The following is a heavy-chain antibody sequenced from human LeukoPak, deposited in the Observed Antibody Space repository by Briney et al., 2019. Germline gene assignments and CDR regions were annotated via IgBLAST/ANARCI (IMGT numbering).Heavy chain of an antibody. J-gene: IGHJ4*02. CDR1: GYTFTGYY. D-gene: IGHD3-3*01. V-gene: IGHV1-2*02. Sequence: ASVKVSCKASGYTFTGYYMHWVRQAPGQGLEWMGWINPNSGGTNYAQKFQGRVTMTRDTSISTAYMELSRLRSDDTAVYYCARDRPAYYDFWSGGDYWGQGTLVTVSS. CDR3: ARDRPAYYDFWSGGDY. CDR2: INPNSGGT.